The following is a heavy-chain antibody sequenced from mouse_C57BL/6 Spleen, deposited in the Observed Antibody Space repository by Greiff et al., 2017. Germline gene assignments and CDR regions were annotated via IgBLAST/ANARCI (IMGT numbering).Heavy chain of an antibody. D-gene: IGHD1-3*01. CDR2: INPSSGYT. CDR1: GYTFTSYT. CDR3: ARSEDNRFAY. Sequence: QVQLQQSGAELARPGASVKMSCKASGYTFTSYTMHWVKQRPGQGLEWIGYINPSSGYTKYNQKFKDKATLTADKSSSTAYMQLSRLTSEDSAVYYCARSEDNRFAYWGQGTLVTVSA. V-gene: IGHV1-4*01. J-gene: IGHJ3*01.